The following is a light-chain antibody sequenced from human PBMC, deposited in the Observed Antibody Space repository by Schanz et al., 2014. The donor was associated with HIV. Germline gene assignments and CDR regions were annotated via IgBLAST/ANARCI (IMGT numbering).Light chain of an antibody. CDR3: SSYTASGTWV. Sequence: QSALTQPASVSGTPGQSITISCTGSSSDVGGYNYVSWYQQHPGRAPKLVISDVSSRPSGVSNRFSGSKSGNTASLTISGLQAEDEADYYCSSYTASGTWVFGGGAKLTVL. V-gene: IGLV2-14*03. CDR2: DVS. J-gene: IGLJ3*02. CDR1: SSDVGGYNY.